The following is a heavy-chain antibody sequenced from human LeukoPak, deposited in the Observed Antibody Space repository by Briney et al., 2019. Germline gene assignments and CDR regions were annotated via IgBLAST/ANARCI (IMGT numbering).Heavy chain of an antibody. J-gene: IGHJ4*02. V-gene: IGHV3-66*01. CDR1: GFTVSSNY. CDR2: IYSGGST. D-gene: IGHD7-27*01. CDR3: AREGELGNQYYFHY. Sequence: GGSLRLSCAASGFTVSSNYMSWVRQAPGKGLEWVSVIYSGGSTYYADSVKGRFTISRDNSKNTLYLQMNSLRAEDTAVYYCAREGELGNQYYFHYWGQGTLVTVSS.